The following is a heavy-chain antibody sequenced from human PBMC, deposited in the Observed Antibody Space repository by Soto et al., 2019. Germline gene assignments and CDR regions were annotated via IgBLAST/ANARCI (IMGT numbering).Heavy chain of an antibody. D-gene: IGHD3-3*01. J-gene: IGHJ6*03. CDR2: IYYSGST. Sequence: SETLSLTCTVSGVSISSSSYYWGWIRQPPGKGLEWIGSIYYSGSTYYNPSLKSRVTISVDTSKNQFSLKLSSVTAADTAVYYCARHLWSGYYIDYYMDVWGKGTTVTVSS. V-gene: IGHV4-39*01. CDR3: ARHLWSGYYIDYYMDV. CDR1: GVSISSSSYY.